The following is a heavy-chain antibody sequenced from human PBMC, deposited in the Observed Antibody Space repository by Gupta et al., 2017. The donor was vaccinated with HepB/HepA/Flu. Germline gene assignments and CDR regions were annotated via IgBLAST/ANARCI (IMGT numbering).Heavy chain of an antibody. Sequence: EVQLVESGGALVQWGGSLRLSCVVSGFTFISYSMNWVRQAPGKGLEWVSYISSSSRTIYYADAVKGRFTISRDNAKNSLYLQMKRMRDEDTAVYYFARGYTLGSDAFDIWGQGTMVTVYS. CDR2: ISSSSRTI. CDR3: ARGYTLGSDAFDI. D-gene: IGHD7-27*01. J-gene: IGHJ3*02. CDR1: GFTFISYS. V-gene: IGHV3-48*02.